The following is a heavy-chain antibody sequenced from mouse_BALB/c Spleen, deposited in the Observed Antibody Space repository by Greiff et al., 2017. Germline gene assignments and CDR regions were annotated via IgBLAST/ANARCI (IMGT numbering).Heavy chain of an antibody. J-gene: IGHJ3*01. D-gene: IGHD2-4*01. V-gene: IGHV5-6-3*01. CDR2: INSNGGST. CDR1: GFTFSSYG. Sequence: EVKLMESGGGLVQPGGSLKLSCAASGFTFSSYGMSWVRQTPDKRLELVATINSNGGSTYYPDSVKGRFTISRDNAKNTLYLQMSSLKSEDTAMYYCARDDYEAWFAYWGQGTLVTVSA. CDR3: ARDDYEAWFAY.